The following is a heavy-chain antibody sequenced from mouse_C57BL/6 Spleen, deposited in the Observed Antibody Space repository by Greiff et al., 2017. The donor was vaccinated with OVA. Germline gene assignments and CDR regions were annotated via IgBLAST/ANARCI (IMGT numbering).Heavy chain of an antibody. CDR2: INPYNGDT. V-gene: IGHV1-20*01. CDR1: GYSFTGYF. J-gene: IGHJ2*01. Sequence: EVQLQQSGPELVKPGDSVKISCKASGYSFTGYFMNWVMQSHGKSLEWIGRINPYNGDTFYNQKYKGKATLTVDKSSSTAHMELRSLTSEDSAVYYCARGIYYDYDGNYFDYWGQGTTLTVSS. CDR3: ARGIYYDYDGNYFDY. D-gene: IGHD2-4*01.